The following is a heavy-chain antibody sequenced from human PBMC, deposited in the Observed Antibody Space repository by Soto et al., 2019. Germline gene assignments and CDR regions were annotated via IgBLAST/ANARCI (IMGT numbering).Heavy chain of an antibody. V-gene: IGHV1-18*04. D-gene: IGHD3-22*01. CDR1: TYTFTRYD. CDR3: ATDLFGISMRHYFES. CDR2: ISSYTGNT. J-gene: IGHJ4*02. Sequence: GASVKVSCKASTYTFTRYDISWVRQAPGQGLEWMGWISSYTGNTKSAQKFQGRVTMSTGKSTNTVYMELRSLRSDDTAVYYCATDLFGISMRHYFESWGQGTLVTVSS.